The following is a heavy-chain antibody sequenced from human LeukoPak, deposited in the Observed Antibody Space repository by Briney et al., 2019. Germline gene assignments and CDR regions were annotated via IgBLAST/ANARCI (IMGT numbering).Heavy chain of an antibody. Sequence: GSLRLSCAASGFTFSSYAMSRIRQPPGKGLEWIGTINHRESTYYNPSLKSRVTISVDTSKNQLSLKLSSVTAADTALYYCARWEGATTYDCWGQGTLVTVSS. D-gene: IGHD5-24*01. CDR1: GFTFSSYA. CDR2: INHREST. CDR3: ARWEGATTYDC. V-gene: IGHV4-38-2*01. J-gene: IGHJ4*02.